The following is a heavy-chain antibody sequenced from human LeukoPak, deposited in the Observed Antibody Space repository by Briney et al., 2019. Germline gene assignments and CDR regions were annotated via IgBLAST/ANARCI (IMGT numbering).Heavy chain of an antibody. CDR2: IYYSGST. CDR1: GGSISSSSYY. CDR3: ARHASYVERDY. J-gene: IGHJ4*02. Sequence: KPSETLSLTCTVSGGSISSSSYYWGWIRQPPGKGLEWIGSIYYSGSTYYNPSLKSRVTISVDTSKNQFSLKLSSVTAADTAVYYCARHASYVERDYWGQGTLVTVSS. V-gene: IGHV4-39*01. D-gene: IGHD3-10*02.